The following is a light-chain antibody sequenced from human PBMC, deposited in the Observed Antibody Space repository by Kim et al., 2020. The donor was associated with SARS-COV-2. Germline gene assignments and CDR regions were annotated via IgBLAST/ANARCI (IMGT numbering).Light chain of an antibody. CDR1: QSVLYSSNNKNY. CDR3: QQYYSTLMYT. CDR2: WAS. Sequence: DIVMTQSPDYLAVSLGERATINCKSSQSVLYSSNNKNYLAWYQQKPGQPPKLLISWASTRESGVPDRFSGSGSGTDFTLTISNLQAEDAAVYYCQQYYSTLMYTFGQGTKLEIK. J-gene: IGKJ2*01. V-gene: IGKV4-1*01.